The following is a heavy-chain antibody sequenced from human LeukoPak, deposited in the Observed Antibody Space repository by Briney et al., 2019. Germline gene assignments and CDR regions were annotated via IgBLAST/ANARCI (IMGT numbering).Heavy chain of an antibody. D-gene: IGHD1-26*01. Sequence: GGSLRLSCAASGFTFSSYWMYWVRQAPGKGLVWVSRINSDESSTSYADSVKGRFTISRDNAKSTLYLQMNSLRAEDTAVYYCASRVGATGHDYWGQGTLVTVSS. CDR1: GFTFSSYW. CDR3: ASRVGATGHDY. V-gene: IGHV3-74*01. J-gene: IGHJ4*02. CDR2: INSDESST.